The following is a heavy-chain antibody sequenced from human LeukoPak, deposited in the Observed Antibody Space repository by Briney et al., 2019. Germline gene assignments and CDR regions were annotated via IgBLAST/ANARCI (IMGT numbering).Heavy chain of an antibody. Sequence: GGSLRLSCAASGFTFSSNGMHWVRQAPGKGLEWVAFIRFDGSNTYCADSVKGRLTISRDTSKNTLYLQMNSLRPEDTAVYDCAKAGGSSWAVLDYWGQGTLVTVSS. CDR3: AKAGGSSWAVLDY. CDR1: GFTFSSNG. D-gene: IGHD6-13*01. CDR2: IRFDGSNT. J-gene: IGHJ4*02. V-gene: IGHV3-30*02.